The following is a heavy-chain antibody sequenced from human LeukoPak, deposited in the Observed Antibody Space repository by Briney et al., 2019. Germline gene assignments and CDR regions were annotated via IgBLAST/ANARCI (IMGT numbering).Heavy chain of an antibody. CDR2: ISRSASSI. D-gene: IGHD4-17*01. CDR1: GFTFSTYS. J-gene: IGHJ4*02. Sequence: GGSLRLSCASSGFTFSTYSMSWVRQAPGKGLEWVSYISRSASSIYYADSVKGRFTTSRDNAKNSLYLQMNSLIAEDTAIYFCARNDYGDYGIDYWGQGTLVTVSS. V-gene: IGHV3-21*01. CDR3: ARNDYGDYGIDY.